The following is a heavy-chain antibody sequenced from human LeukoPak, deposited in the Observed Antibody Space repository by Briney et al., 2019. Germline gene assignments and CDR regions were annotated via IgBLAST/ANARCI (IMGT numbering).Heavy chain of an antibody. D-gene: IGHD3-3*01. CDR1: GGSFSGYY. J-gene: IGHJ4*02. Sequence: PSETLSLTCAVYGGSFSGYYWSWIRQPPGKGLEWIGEINHSGSTNYNPSLKSRVTISVDTSKNHFSLKLSSVTAADTAVYYCARDTLDVWSGFYTGFDCWGQGTLVTVSS. CDR3: ARDTLDVWSGFYTGFDC. CDR2: INHSGST. V-gene: IGHV4-34*01.